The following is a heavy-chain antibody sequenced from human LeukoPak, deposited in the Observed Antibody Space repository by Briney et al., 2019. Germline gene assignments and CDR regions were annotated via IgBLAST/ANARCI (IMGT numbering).Heavy chain of an antibody. CDR3: ARIQVDTAMNHDAFDI. V-gene: IGHV3-30*04. J-gene: IGHJ3*02. Sequence: PGGSLRLSCAASGFTFSSYAMHWVRQAPGKGLEWVAVISYDGGNKYYADSVKGRLTISRDNSKNTLYLQMNSLRAEDTAVYYCARIQVDTAMNHDAFDIWGQGTRVTVSS. D-gene: IGHD5-18*01. CDR2: ISYDGGNK. CDR1: GFTFSSYA.